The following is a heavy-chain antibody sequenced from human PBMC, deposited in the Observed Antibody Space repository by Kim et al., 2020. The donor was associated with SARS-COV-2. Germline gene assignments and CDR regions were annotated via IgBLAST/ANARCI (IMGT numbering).Heavy chain of an antibody. CDR3: AKDRHDILTGYPSYYFDY. CDR1: GFTFSSYG. D-gene: IGHD3-9*01. CDR2: ISYDGSNK. V-gene: IGHV3-30*18. J-gene: IGHJ4*02. Sequence: GGSLRLSCAASGFTFSSYGMHWVRQAPGKGLEWVAVISYDGSNKYYADSVKGRFTISRDNSKNTLYLQMNSLRAEDTAVYYCAKDRHDILTGYPSYYFDYWGQGTLVTVSS.